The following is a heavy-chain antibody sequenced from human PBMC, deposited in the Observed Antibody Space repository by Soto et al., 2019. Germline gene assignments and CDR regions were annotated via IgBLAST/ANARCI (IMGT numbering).Heavy chain of an antibody. CDR1: GYTFTSFD. Sequence: QVQLVQSGAEVRKPGASVKVSCKASGYTFTSFDINWVHQATGQGLEWMGWMNPNSGNTDYARKFQGRVTMTRNTSISTAYMEVSSLRSEDTAVYYCARVSRFGDLNWFDPWGQGTLVTVSS. V-gene: IGHV1-8*01. J-gene: IGHJ5*02. CDR2: MNPNSGNT. CDR3: ARVSRFGDLNWFDP. D-gene: IGHD3-10*01.